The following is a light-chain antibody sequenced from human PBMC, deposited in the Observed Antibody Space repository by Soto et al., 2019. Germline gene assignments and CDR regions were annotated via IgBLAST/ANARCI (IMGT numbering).Light chain of an antibody. CDR3: SSYTSSNTLV. V-gene: IGLV2-14*01. CDR1: TSDITTYNS. CDR2: EVT. Sequence: QSALTQPASVSGSPGQSITISCTGPTSDITTYNSVSWYQQHPGKAPKLMIYEVTNRPSGVSNRFSGSKSANTASLTISGLQAEDEAHYYCSSYTSSNTLVFGGGTKVTVL. J-gene: IGLJ3*02.